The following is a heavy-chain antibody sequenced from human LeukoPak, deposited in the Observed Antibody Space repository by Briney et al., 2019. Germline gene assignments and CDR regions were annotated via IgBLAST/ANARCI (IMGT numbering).Heavy chain of an antibody. CDR3: ARVPYSDYYGSGSYYQLYYYYGVDV. J-gene: IGHJ6*04. CDR2: IYHSGST. D-gene: IGHD3-10*01. CDR1: GGSISSGGYS. V-gene: IGHV4-30-2*01. Sequence: SETLSLTCAVSGGSISSGGYSRSWIRQPPGKGLEWIGYIYHSGSTYYNPSLKSRVTISVDRSKNQFSLKLSSVTAADTAVYYCARVPYSDYYGSGSYYQLYYYYGVDVWGKGTTVTVSS.